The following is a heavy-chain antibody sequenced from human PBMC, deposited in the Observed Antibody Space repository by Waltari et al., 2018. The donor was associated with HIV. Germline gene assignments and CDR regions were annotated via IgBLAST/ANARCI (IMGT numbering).Heavy chain of an antibody. J-gene: IGHJ3*02. CDR1: GFTFSSYS. Sequence: EVQLVESGGGLVKPGGSLRLSCAASGFTFSSYSMNWARQAPGKGLEWVSFISSCSSYIYYADSVKGRFTIARDNAKNSLYLQMNSLRAEDTAVYYCARDTSFWSSPDLDAFDIWGQGTMVTVSS. V-gene: IGHV3-21*01. CDR2: ISSCSSYI. D-gene: IGHD3-3*01. CDR3: ARDTSFWSSPDLDAFDI.